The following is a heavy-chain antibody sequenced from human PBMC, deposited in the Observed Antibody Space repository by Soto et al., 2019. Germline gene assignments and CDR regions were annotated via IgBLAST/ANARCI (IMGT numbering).Heavy chain of an antibody. Sequence: EVQVVESGGGLVQPGGSLRLSCVASGFTSSNYWMNWVRQAPGKGLEWVANIKQDGSEKNYVDSVKGRFTISRDNAKNSPYLPMNSLRAEATAVYYCAGSTSSWGVWGKGTTVTVSS. V-gene: IGHV3-7*01. CDR2: IKQDGSEK. D-gene: IGHD6-13*01. CDR1: GFTSSNYW. CDR3: AGSTSSWGV. J-gene: IGHJ6*04.